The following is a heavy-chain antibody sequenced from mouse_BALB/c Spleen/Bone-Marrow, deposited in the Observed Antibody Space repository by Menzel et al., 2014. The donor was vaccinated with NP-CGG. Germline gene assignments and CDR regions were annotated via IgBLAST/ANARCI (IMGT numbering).Heavy chain of an antibody. CDR2: INPVNGNT. CDR1: GFNIKDTY. V-gene: IGHV14-3*02. D-gene: IGHD2-4*01. Sequence: EVKLVESGAELVKPGASVKLSCTASGFNIKDTYIHWVKRRPEQGLEYIGRINPVNGNTKYDPKFQGKATITADTSSNTAYLQLSSLTSEDTAVYYCARTGGNYDWAWFAYWGQGTLVTVSA. J-gene: IGHJ3*01. CDR3: ARTGGNYDWAWFAY.